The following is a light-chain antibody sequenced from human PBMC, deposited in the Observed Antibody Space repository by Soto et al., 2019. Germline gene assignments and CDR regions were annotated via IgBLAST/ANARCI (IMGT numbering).Light chain of an antibody. CDR3: CSYAGSNTSV. Sequence: QSVLTQPRSVSGSPGQSVTISCTGTSSDVGGYNYVSWYQQHPGKAPKLMIYDVSKRPSGVPDRFSGSKSGNTASLTISGLQAEDEADYYCCSYAGSNTSVFGGGTKRPS. J-gene: IGLJ3*02. CDR1: SSDVGGYNY. V-gene: IGLV2-11*01. CDR2: DVS.